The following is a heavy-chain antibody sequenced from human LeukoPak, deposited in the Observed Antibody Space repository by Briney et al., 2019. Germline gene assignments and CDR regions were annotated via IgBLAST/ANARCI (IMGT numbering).Heavy chain of an antibody. CDR1: GYSFASYW. Sequence: GESLKISCKGSGYSFASYWIAWVRQMPGKGLEWMGIIYPGDSDTTYSSSFQGQVTISADTSISTAYLQWSSLKASDTAMYYCARLYYYDSSGYYNGNYWGQGTLVTVSS. CDR3: ARLYYYDSSGYYNGNY. V-gene: IGHV5-51*01. CDR2: IYPGDSDT. D-gene: IGHD3-22*01. J-gene: IGHJ4*02.